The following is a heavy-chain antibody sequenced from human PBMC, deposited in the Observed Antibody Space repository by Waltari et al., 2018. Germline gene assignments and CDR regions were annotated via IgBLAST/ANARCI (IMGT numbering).Heavy chain of an antibody. CDR1: GGSFSGYY. D-gene: IGHD3-10*01. J-gene: IGHJ6*03. Sequence: QVQLQQWGAGLLKPSETLSLSYTIYGGSFSGYYWSWIRQPPGKGLEWIGEINQSGSTHYNPCLKSRVTISVDTSKNQFSLKLSSVTAADTAVYYCARVWFGEFPYYYYYMDVWGKGTTVTVSS. V-gene: IGHV4-34*01. CDR3: ARVWFGEFPYYYYYMDV. CDR2: INQSGST.